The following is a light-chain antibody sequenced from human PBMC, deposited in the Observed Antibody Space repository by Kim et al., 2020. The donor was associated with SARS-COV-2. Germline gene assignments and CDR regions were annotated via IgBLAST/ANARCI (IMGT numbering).Light chain of an antibody. CDR3: QVWDGDSDHVV. CDR2: DDS. CDR1: NFQSKS. J-gene: IGLJ2*01. V-gene: IGLV3-21*03. Sequence: SYELTQPPSVSVAPGKTAKISCGGSNFQSKSVHWYQQKAGQAPVLVVSDDSDRRSGIPERFSGSYSGNTATLTISSVEAGDEADYYCQVWDGDSDHVVFGGGTKVTV.